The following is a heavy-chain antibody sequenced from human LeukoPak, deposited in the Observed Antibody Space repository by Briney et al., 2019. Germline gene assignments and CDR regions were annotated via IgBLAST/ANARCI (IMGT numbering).Heavy chain of an antibody. CDR3: ARGRWELLRLPVSYFDY. V-gene: IGHV4-34*01. J-gene: IGHJ4*02. Sequence: SETLSLTCAVYGGSFSGYYWSWIRQPPGKGLEWIGEINHSGSTNYNPSLKSRVTISVDTSKNQFSLKLSSVAAADTAVYYCARGRWELLRLPVSYFDYWGQGTLVTDSS. D-gene: IGHD1-26*01. CDR1: GGSFSGYY. CDR2: INHSGST.